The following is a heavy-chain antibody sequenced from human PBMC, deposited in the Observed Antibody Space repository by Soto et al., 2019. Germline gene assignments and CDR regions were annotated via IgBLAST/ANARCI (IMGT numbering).Heavy chain of an antibody. D-gene: IGHD2-2*02. CDR1: GFTFSSYS. V-gene: IGHV3-21*01. CDR3: ARVRGYCSSTSCYRYYYYYYYMDV. Sequence: GGSLRLSCAASGFTFSSYSMNWVRQAPGKGLEWVSSISSSSSYIYYADSVKGRFTISRDNAKNSLYLQMNSLRAEDTAVYYCARVRGYCSSTSCYRYYYYYYYMDVWGKGTTVTVSS. CDR2: ISSSSSYI. J-gene: IGHJ6*03.